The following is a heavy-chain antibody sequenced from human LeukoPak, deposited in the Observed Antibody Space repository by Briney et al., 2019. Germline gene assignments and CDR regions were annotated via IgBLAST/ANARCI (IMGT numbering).Heavy chain of an antibody. V-gene: IGHV1-69*13. CDR1: GGTFSSYA. CDR3: ARDGHKDGYNSYHFDY. D-gene: IGHD5-24*01. Sequence: SVKVSCKASGGTFSSYAISWVRQAPGQGLEWIGGIVPIFGTANYAQKFQGRVTITADESTSTAYMELSSLRSEDTAVYYCARDGHKDGYNSYHFDYWGQGTLVTVSS. CDR2: IVPIFGTA. J-gene: IGHJ4*02.